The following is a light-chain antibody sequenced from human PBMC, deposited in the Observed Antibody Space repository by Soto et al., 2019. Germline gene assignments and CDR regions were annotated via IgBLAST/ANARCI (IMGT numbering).Light chain of an antibody. J-gene: IGLJ2*01. V-gene: IGLV3-1*01. CDR3: QAWDSSTVV. CDR1: KLGDKY. CDR2: QDN. Sequence: YELTQPPSVSVSPGQTASITCSGDKLGDKYSSWYQQRPGQSPVLVIYQDNKRPSGIPERFSGSNSGNTATLTISGTQAMDEADFYCQAWDSSTVVFGGGTKLTVL.